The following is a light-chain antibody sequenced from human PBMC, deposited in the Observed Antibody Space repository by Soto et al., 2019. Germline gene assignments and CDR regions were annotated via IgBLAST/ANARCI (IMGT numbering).Light chain of an antibody. CDR3: QQTHSTPVT. CDR1: QNIYNY. V-gene: IGKV1-39*01. CDR2: AAS. Sequence: IQMTQSPSSLSASVGDRVTVTCRTSQNIYNYLNWYQQKPGKAPKLLIYAASSVQSGVPLRFSGSGSWTDFTLTISSLQPEDFATYYCQQTHSTPVTFGQGTRLEIK. J-gene: IGKJ5*01.